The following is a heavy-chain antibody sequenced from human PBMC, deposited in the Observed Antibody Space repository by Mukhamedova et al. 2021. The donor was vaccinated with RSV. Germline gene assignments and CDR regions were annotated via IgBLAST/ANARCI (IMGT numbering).Heavy chain of an antibody. V-gene: IGHV4-31*02. J-gene: IGHJ6*02. CDR2: IYYSGST. CDR3: ARAGYDFWSGYYPYGMDV. D-gene: IGHD3-3*01. Sequence: IYYSGSTYYNPSLKSRVTISVDTSKNQFSLKLSSVTAADTAVYYCARAGYDFWSGYYPYGMDVWSQGTTVTVSS.